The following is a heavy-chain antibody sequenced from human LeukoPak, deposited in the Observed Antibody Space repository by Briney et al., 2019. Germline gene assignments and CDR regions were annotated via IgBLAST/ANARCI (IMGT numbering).Heavy chain of an antibody. J-gene: IGHJ4*02. CDR1: GLTVSSDY. Sequence: GGSLRLSCAASGLTVSSDYMSWVRQAPGKGLEWVSAIGGSADFTYYAEYVKGRFTISRDNSKKTLYLQMNSLRAEDTAVYYCAKADRGWGVITKDWGQGALVTVSS. CDR3: AKADRGWGVITKD. D-gene: IGHD3-10*01. CDR2: IGGSADFT. V-gene: IGHV3-23*01.